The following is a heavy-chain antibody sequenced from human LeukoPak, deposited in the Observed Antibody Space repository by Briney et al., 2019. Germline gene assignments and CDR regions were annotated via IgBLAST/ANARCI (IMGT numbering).Heavy chain of an antibody. V-gene: IGHV3-49*03. CDR1: GFTFGDYA. CDR3: TRDGLFITGTNNWFDP. D-gene: IGHD1-20*01. J-gene: IGHJ5*02. Sequence: PGGSLRLSCTASGFTFGDYAMSWFRQAPGKGLEWVGFIRSKAYGGTTEYAASVKGRFTISRDDSKSIAYLQMNSLKTEDTAVYYCTRDGLFITGTNNWFDPWGQGTLVTVSS. CDR2: IRSKAYGGTT.